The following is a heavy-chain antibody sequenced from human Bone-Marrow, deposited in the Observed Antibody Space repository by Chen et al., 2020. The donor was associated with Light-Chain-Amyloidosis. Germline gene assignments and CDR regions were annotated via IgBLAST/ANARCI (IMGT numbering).Heavy chain of an antibody. CDR3: VRRMRGIGWLPVY. J-gene: IGHJ4*01. Sequence: QLQLQESGPGLVKTSETLSLTCTVSTGSINVDHHYWGWIRQSPGQGLEWIGSIYYRGDAYYSPSVKSRVTIFVETSKIQFSLKLTAVPAADTAVYYCVRRMRGIGWLPVYWGHGILVTVSS. V-gene: IGHV4-39*01. CDR2: IYYRGDA. D-gene: IGHD3-9*01. CDR1: TGSINVDHHY.